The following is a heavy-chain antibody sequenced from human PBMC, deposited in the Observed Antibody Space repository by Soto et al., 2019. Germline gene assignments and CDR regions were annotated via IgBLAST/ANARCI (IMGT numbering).Heavy chain of an antibody. D-gene: IGHD2-21*02. Sequence: SETLSLTCTVSGGSISSGGYYWSWIRQHTGKGLEWIGYIYYSGSTYYNPSLKSRVTISVDTSKNQFSLKLSSVTAADTAVYNCARYVVVTADLYYYYGMDVWGQGTSVTVSS. CDR1: GGSISSGGYY. J-gene: IGHJ6*02. CDR3: ARYVVVTADLYYYYGMDV. CDR2: IYYSGST. V-gene: IGHV4-31*03.